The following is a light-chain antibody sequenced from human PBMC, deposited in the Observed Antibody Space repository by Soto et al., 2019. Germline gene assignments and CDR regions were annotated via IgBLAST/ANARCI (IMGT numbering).Light chain of an antibody. CDR1: SCNIGAGYD. J-gene: IGLJ2*01. CDR3: QSYDSSPHVV. Sequence: QSVLTQPPSVSGAPGQRVTISCTGSSCNIGAGYDVHWYQQLPGTAPKLLIYGNSNRPSGVPDRFSGSKSGTSASLAITGLQAEDEADYYCQSYDSSPHVVFGGGTKLTVL. CDR2: GNS. V-gene: IGLV1-40*01.